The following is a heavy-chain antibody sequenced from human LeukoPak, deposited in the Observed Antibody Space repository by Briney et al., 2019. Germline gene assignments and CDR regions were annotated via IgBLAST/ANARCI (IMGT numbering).Heavy chain of an antibody. CDR3: AREPGWTIAARPFDY. CDR1: GSSFSGYY. J-gene: IGHJ4*02. D-gene: IGHD6-6*01. Sequence: PSETLSLTCGVYGSSFSGYYWSWIRQPPGKGLEWIGEINRSGSTNYNASLKSRVTISVDTSRKQFSLKLSSVTAADSAMYYCAREPGWTIAARPFDYCGQGTLATVSS. V-gene: IGHV4-34*01. CDR2: INRSGST.